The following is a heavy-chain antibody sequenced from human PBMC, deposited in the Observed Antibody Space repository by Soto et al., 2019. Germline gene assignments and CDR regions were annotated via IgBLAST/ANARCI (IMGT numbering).Heavy chain of an antibody. J-gene: IGHJ4*02. CDR1: GGSISSGGYY. Sequence: SETLSLTCTVSGGSISSGGYYWSWIRQHPGKGLEWIGYIYYSGSTYYNQSLKSRVTISVDTSKNQFSLKLSSMTAADTAVYYCARTYYDFWSGYYPLDYWGQGTLVTVSS. CDR3: ARTYYDFWSGYYPLDY. V-gene: IGHV4-31*03. D-gene: IGHD3-3*01. CDR2: IYYSGST.